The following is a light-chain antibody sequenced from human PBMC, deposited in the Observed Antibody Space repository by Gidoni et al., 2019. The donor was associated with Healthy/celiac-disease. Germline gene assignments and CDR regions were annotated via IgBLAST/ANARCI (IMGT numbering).Light chain of an antibody. CDR1: QSISSY. Sequence: DIQMRQTPSSLSASVGDRVTITCRASQSISSYLNWYQQKPGKAPKHLIYAASSLQSGVPSRFSGSGSGTDFTLTISSLQPEDFATYFCQQSYSTPPYTFGQGTKLEIK. CDR2: AAS. V-gene: IGKV1-39*01. J-gene: IGKJ2*01. CDR3: QQSYSTPPYT.